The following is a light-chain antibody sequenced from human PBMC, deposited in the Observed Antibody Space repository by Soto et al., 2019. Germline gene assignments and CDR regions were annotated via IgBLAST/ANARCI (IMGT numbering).Light chain of an antibody. Sequence: EIVMTQSPDTLSVSLGERATLSCRASESVRSNLAWYQQKPGQAPRLLIYGESTRATGIPARCSGSGSATDITLTISRLQSEDSAAYCCQQYHKSWTFGQGTKVEI. J-gene: IGKJ1*01. CDR1: ESVRSN. CDR3: QQYHKSWT. V-gene: IGKV3-15*01. CDR2: GES.